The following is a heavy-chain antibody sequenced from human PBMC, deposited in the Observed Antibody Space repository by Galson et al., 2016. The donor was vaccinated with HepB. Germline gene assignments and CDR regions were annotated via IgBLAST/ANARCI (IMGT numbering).Heavy chain of an antibody. J-gene: IGHJ4*02. D-gene: IGHD1-26*01. CDR3: ARHSGNYYSYFDY. CDR1: GYTFNYYG. CDR2: ISAYNGDS. V-gene: IGHV1-18*04. Sequence: SVKVSCKASGYTFNYYGISWVRQAPGQGLEWMGWISAYNGDSNYAQKVQDRVTMTTETPTSTAYMELRSLRSDDTAVYYCARHSGNYYSYFDYWGQGTRVTVSS.